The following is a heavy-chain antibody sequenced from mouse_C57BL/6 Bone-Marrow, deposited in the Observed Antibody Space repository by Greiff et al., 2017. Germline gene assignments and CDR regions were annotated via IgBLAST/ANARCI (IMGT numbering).Heavy chain of an antibody. Sequence: VQLQQSGAELVKPGASVKLSCKASGYTFTSYWMHWVKQRPGQGLEWIGMIHPNSGSTNYNEKFKSKATLTVDKSSSTAYMQLSSLTSEDSAVYYCARDDYNAMDYWGQGTSVTVSS. CDR1: GYTFTSYW. CDR3: ARDDYNAMDY. CDR2: IHPNSGST. J-gene: IGHJ4*01. V-gene: IGHV1-64*01.